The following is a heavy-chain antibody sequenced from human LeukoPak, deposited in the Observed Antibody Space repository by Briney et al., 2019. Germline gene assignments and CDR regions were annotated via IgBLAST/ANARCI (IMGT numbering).Heavy chain of an antibody. V-gene: IGHV4-59*12. CDR2: IYYSGNT. Sequence: SETLSLTCTVSGGSISSYYWSWIRQPPGKGLEWIGYIYYSGNTYYNSSLKSRVTISVDASKKQFSLRVSSVTAADTAVYYCARDRRESAGYYSGYYYYGMDLWGQGTTVTVSS. D-gene: IGHD3-22*01. J-gene: IGHJ6*02. CDR1: GGSISSYY. CDR3: ARDRRESAGYYSGYYYYGMDL.